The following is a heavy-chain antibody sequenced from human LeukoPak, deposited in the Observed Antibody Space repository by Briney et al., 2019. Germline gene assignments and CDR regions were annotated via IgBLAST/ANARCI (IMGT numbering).Heavy chain of an antibody. CDR2: IDASGSDT. Sequence: GGSLRLSCEVSEFPFSIYAMAWVRQAPGQGLEWVSAIDASGSDTYCTDSVKGRFTISRDNSKNTVCLQMNSLRAEDTAVYYCADYRKPQGLDYWGQGTLVTVSS. V-gene: IGHV3-23*01. CDR3: ADYRKPQGLDY. D-gene: IGHD1-14*01. CDR1: EFPFSIYA. J-gene: IGHJ4*02.